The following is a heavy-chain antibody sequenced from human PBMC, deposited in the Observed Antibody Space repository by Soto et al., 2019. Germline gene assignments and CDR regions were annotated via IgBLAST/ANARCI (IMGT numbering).Heavy chain of an antibody. CDR1: GGSISSYY. CDR3: ARDSFPPYSSSSKGFDY. J-gene: IGHJ4*02. D-gene: IGHD6-6*01. CDR2: LDYSGTT. V-gene: IGHV4-59*01. Sequence: LSLTCTVSGGSISSYYWNWIRQSPGKGLEWIASLDYSGTTNYNPSLKSRITTSVDPSKKQFSLKMRSVTAADTAVYYCARDSFPPYSSSSKGFDYWGQGSLVTVSS.